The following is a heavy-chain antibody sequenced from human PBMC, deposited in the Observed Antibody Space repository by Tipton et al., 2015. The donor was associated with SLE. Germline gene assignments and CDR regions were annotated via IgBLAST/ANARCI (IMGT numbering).Heavy chain of an antibody. CDR1: GDSLSSGGYY. CDR3: ARDLNPMSLEFCSTGGLCYNAFDI. CDR2: IFNSGST. D-gene: IGHD2-8*02. Sequence: TLSLTCTVSGDSLSSGGYYWSWLRHHPGKGLVWIGYIFNSGSTYGGNAYYNPSLESRLTISIDTSKKPFSLRLRSVTAADTAVYFCARDLNPMSLEFCSTGGLCYNAFDIWGRGTMVTVSS. V-gene: IGHV4-31*03. J-gene: IGHJ3*02.